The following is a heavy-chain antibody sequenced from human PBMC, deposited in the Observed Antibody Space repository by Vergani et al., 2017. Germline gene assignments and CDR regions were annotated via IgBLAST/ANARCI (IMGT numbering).Heavy chain of an antibody. CDR2: IYTSGST. J-gene: IGHJ6*02. CDR3: ARVQDYGCNTPYYYYYGMDV. D-gene: IGHD4-23*01. CDR1: GGSISSYY. V-gene: IGHV4-4*07. Sequence: QVQLQESGPGLVKPSETLSLTCTVSGGSISSYYWSWIRQPAGKGLEWIGRIYTSGSTNYNPSLKSRVTISVDTSKNQFSLKLSSVTAADTAVYYCARVQDYGCNTPYYYYYGMDVWGQGTTVTVSS.